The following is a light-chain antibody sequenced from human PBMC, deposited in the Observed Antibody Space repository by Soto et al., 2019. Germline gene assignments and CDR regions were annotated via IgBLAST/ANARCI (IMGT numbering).Light chain of an antibody. CDR3: SSYTTSNTRQIV. Sequence: QTVLNQPASVSGSPGQSVTISCTGTSSDVGGYNYVSWYQHHPGKTPKLMIFDVSNRPSGVSNRFSGSKSGNTASLTTSGLQLENEADYYCSSYTTSNTRQIVFGTGTKVTVL. J-gene: IGLJ1*01. CDR1: SSDVGGYNY. V-gene: IGLV2-14*03. CDR2: DVS.